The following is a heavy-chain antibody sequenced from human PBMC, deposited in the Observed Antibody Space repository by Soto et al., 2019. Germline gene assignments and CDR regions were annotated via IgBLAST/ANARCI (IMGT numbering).Heavy chain of an antibody. CDR1: GFTFSSYS. D-gene: IGHD1-1*01. J-gene: IGHJ4*02. V-gene: IGHV3-21*01. Sequence: EVQLVESGGGLVKPGGSLRLSCAASGFTFSSYSMNWVRQAPGKGLEWVSSISSSGSYIYYADSVQGRFTISRDNAKNSLDLQMNSLRAEDTAVYYCARDTRKSYSFDYWGQGTLVTVSS. CDR2: ISSSGSYI. CDR3: ARDTRKSYSFDY.